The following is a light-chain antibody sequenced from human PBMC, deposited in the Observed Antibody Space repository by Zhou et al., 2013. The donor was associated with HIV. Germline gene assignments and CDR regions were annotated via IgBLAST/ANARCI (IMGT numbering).Light chain of an antibody. CDR3: MQALQTPRT. CDR1: QSLLHSNGYNY. Sequence: DIVMTQSPLSLPVTPGEPASISCRSSQSLLHSNGYNYLDWYLQKPGQSPQLLIKVGSIRAAGVPDRFSGSGSGTDFTLKISRVETEDVGVYYCMQALQTPRTFGQGTKVEIK. J-gene: IGKJ1*01. CDR2: VGS. V-gene: IGKV2-28*01.